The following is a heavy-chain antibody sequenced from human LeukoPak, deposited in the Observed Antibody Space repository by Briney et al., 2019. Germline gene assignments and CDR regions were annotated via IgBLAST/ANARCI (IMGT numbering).Heavy chain of an antibody. CDR2: ISYDGSNK. V-gene: IGHV3-30-3*01. J-gene: IGHJ4*02. CDR3: ASGDSSGWPPLGY. CDR1: GFTFTTYP. D-gene: IGHD6-19*01. Sequence: RAGGSLRLSCAASGFTFTTYPMHWVRQAPGKGLEWVAVISYDGSNKYYADSVKGRFTISRDNSKNTLYLQMNSLRAEDTAVYYCASGDSSGWPPLGYWGQGTLVTVSS.